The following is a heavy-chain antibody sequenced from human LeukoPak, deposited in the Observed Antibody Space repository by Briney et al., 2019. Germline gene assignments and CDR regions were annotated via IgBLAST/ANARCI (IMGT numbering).Heavy chain of an antibody. CDR3: ARGFDILTGYYPLDY. V-gene: IGHV3-23*01. J-gene: IGHJ4*02. CDR1: GFTFSSYV. D-gene: IGHD3-9*01. Sequence: GGSLRLSCAASGFTFSSYVMTWVRQAPGKGLEWVSGISGSGGNTYYADSVKGRFTISRDNSKNTLYLQMNSLRAEDTAVYYCARGFDILTGYYPLDYWGQGTLVTVSS. CDR2: ISGSGGNT.